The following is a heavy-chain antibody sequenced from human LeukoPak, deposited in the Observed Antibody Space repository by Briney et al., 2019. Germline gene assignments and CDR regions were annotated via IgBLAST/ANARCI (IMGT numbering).Heavy chain of an antibody. J-gene: IGHJ4*02. Sequence: SETLSLTCTVSGGSISSSSYYWGWIRQPPGKGLEWIGSIYYSGSTYYNPSLKSRVTISVDTSKNQFSLKLNSVTAEDTAVYYCARDLGAAADTIFDYWGQGTLVTVSS. CDR2: IYYSGST. CDR3: ARDLGAAADTIFDY. D-gene: IGHD6-13*01. CDR1: GGSISSSSYY. V-gene: IGHV4-39*02.